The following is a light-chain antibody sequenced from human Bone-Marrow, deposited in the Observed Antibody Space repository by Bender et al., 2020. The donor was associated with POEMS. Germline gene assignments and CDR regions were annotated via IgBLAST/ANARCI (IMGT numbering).Light chain of an antibody. CDR3: SSYTSSSTPYWV. CDR2: EVS. V-gene: IGLV2-14*02. Sequence: QSALTQPASVSGSPGQSITISCTGTSSDVGSNNLVSWYQQHPGKAPKLIIYEVSKRPSGVSNRFSGSKSGNTASLTISGLQAEDEADYYCSSYTSSSTPYWVFGGGTKLTVL. J-gene: IGLJ3*02. CDR1: SSDVGSNNL.